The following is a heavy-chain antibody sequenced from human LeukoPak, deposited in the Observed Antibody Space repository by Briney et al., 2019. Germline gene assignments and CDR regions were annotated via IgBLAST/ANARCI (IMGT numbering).Heavy chain of an antibody. D-gene: IGHD3-16*01. J-gene: IGHJ4*02. CDR1: GAALSSGGYS. Sequence: SETLSLTCAVSGAALSSGGYSWTWIRQSPGKGLEWIGFSYHSGSTYYSPSLKSRDTISVDLSKNQFSLKLSSVTAADTAVYYCARGGQLRYNDYVLDSWGQGTLVTVSS. CDR2: SYHSGST. V-gene: IGHV4-30-2*06. CDR3: ARGGQLRYNDYVLDS.